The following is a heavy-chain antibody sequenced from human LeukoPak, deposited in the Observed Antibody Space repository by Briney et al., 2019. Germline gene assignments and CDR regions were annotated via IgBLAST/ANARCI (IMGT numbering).Heavy chain of an antibody. J-gene: IGHJ4*02. CDR1: GGSFSGYY. Sequence: NASETLSLTCAVYGGSFSGYYWSWIRQPPGEGLEWIGEINHSGSTNYNPSLKSRVTISVATSKNQFSLKLSSVTAADTAVYYCAAGTYYYDSSGYYGPLFDYWGQGTLVTVSS. CDR2: INHSGST. V-gene: IGHV4-34*01. CDR3: AAGTYYYDSSGYYGPLFDY. D-gene: IGHD3-22*01.